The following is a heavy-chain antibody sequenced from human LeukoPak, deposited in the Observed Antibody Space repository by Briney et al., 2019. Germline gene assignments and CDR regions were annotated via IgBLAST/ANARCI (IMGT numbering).Heavy chain of an antibody. CDR3: ARDPLYYDSSEVYYFDY. D-gene: IGHD3-22*01. CDR1: GFTFDDYG. J-gene: IGHJ4*02. V-gene: IGHV3-20*04. CDR2: INWNGGST. Sequence: PGASLRLSCAASGFTFDDYGMSWVRQAPGKGLELVSGINWNGGSTGYADSVKGRFTISRDNAKNSLYLQMNSLRAEDTALYYCARDPLYYDSSEVYYFDYWGQGTPVTVSS.